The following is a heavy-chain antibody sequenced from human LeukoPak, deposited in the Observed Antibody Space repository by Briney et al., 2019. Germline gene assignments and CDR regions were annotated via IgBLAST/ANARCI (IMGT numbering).Heavy chain of an antibody. D-gene: IGHD2-15*01. CDR1: GGSISSGDYY. CDR3: ARRSYCSGGSCYLPYYYYMDV. V-gene: IGHV4-30-4*08. CDR2: IYYSGST. Sequence: SQTLSLTCTVSGGSISSGDYYWSWIRQPPGKGLEWIGYIYYSGSTYYNPSLKSRVTISVDTSKKQFSLKLSSVTAADTAVYYCARRSYCSGGSCYLPYYYYMDVWGKGTTVTVSS. J-gene: IGHJ6*03.